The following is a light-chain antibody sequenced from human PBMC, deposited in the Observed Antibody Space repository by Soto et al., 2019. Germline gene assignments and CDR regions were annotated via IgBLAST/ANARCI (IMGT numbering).Light chain of an antibody. J-gene: IGKJ3*01. CDR2: DAS. CDR3: QHYNNHPFP. CDR1: QDIGTL. Sequence: DIHITQSPSSLSASIGDTFTITCQASQDIGTLLSWYRQKRSKAPHLLIYDASKLQTGVTSRFSGSGSGTHFTFTINSLQPEDFSTYYCQHYNNHPFPFGPGTKLDIK. V-gene: IGKV1-33*01.